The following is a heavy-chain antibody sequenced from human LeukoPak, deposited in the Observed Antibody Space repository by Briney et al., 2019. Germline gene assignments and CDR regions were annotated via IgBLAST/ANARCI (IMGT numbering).Heavy chain of an antibody. CDR2: IWYDGSEK. J-gene: IGHJ4*02. CDR3: ARSDGSGTYSRPLDY. V-gene: IGHV3-33*01. D-gene: IGHD3-10*01. Sequence: GGSLRLSCAASGFTFRNYGMVWVRQAPGKGLELVAIIWYDGSEKNYADSVKGRFTISRDDSKNTLYLQMNSLRAEDTAVYYCARSDGSGTYSRPLDYWGQGTLVTVSS. CDR1: GFTFRNYG.